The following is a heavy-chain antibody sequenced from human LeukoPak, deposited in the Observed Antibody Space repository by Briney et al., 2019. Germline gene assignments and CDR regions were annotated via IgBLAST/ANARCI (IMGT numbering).Heavy chain of an antibody. J-gene: IGHJ4*02. CDR1: GGSFSGYF. CDR3: ARVTYYDYVWGSRGVDY. V-gene: IGHV4-34*01. Sequence: SETLSLTCAVYGGSFSGYFWTWVRQPPGKGLEWIGEISRNGDTKFNPSLVSRGTTSVDTSKNQFSLKLSSVTAADTAVYYCARVTYYDYVWGSRGVDYWGQGTLVTVSS. CDR2: ISRNGDT. D-gene: IGHD3-16*01.